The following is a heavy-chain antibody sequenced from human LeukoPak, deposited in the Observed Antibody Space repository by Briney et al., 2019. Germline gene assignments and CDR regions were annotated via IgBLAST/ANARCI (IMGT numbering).Heavy chain of an antibody. V-gene: IGHV4-61*02. Sequence: SETLSLTCTVSGASINSGAYYWTWIRQPAGKGLEWIGRIYTSGSTNYNPSLKSRVTISLDTPKNQFSLKLSSVTAADTAVYYCARDRSEYSSGWYFDYWGQGTLVTVSS. CDR2: IYTSGST. D-gene: IGHD6-19*01. J-gene: IGHJ4*02. CDR3: ARDRSEYSSGWYFDY. CDR1: GASINSGAYY.